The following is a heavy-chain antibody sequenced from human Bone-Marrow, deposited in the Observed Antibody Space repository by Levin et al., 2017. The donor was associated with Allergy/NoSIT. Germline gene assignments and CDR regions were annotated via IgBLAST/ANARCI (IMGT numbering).Heavy chain of an antibody. CDR1: GFSFGDYV. CDR2: ISGSDST. V-gene: IGHV3-23*01. D-gene: IGHD5-12*01. Sequence: PGGSLRLSCAASGFSFGDYVMNWVRQAPGKGLEWVSRISGSDSTYYADSVKGRFTISRDNSKNTLYLQMNSLRAEDTAVYFCAGGYESRAGAFDIWGQGTMVTVSS. J-gene: IGHJ3*02. CDR3: AGGYESRAGAFDI.